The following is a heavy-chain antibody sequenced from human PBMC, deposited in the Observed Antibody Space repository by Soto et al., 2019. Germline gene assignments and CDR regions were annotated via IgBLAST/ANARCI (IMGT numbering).Heavy chain of an antibody. V-gene: IGHV3-23*01. CDR2: ISGSGGST. Sequence: LRLSCAASGFTFSSYAMSWVRQAPGKGLEWVSAISGSGGSTYYADSVKGRFTISRDNSKNTLYLQMNSLRAEDTAVYYCAKARLTRYYYDSSGPQGFDYWGQGTLVTVSS. CDR1: GFTFSSYA. J-gene: IGHJ4*02. CDR3: AKARLTRYYYDSSGPQGFDY. D-gene: IGHD3-22*01.